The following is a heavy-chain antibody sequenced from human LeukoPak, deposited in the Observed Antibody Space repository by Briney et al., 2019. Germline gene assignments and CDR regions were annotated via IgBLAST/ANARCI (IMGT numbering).Heavy chain of an antibody. CDR3: ARGYYGLGDY. J-gene: IGHJ4*02. D-gene: IGHD3-10*01. CDR1: GGSFSGYY. CDR2: INHSGST. V-gene: IGHV4-34*01. Sequence: SETLSLTCAVYGGSFSGYYWSWIRQPPGKGLEWIGEINHSGSTNYNPSLKSRVTILVDTSKNQFSLKLSSVTAADTAVYYCARGYYGLGDYWGQGTLVTVSS.